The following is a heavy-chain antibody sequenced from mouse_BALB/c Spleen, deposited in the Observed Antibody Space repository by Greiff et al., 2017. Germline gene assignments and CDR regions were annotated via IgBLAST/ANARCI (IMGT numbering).Heavy chain of an antibody. J-gene: IGHJ3*01. CDR3: ARGYDYDVCAY. V-gene: IGHV1-7*01. CDR1: GYTFTSYW. CDR2: INPSTGYT. D-gene: IGHD2-4*01. Sequence: VKLQESGAELAKPGASVKMSCKASGYTFTSYWMHWVNQRPGQGLEWIGYINPSTGYTEYNQKFKDKATLTADKSSSTAYMQLSSLTSEDSAVYYCARGYDYDVCAYWGQGTLVTVSA.